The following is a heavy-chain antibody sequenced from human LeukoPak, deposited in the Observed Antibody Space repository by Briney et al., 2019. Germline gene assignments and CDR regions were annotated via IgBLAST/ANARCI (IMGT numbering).Heavy chain of an antibody. CDR3: AGLRRAYYYYMDV. CDR1: EVTFRTYT. CDR2: ISGSGNYI. Sequence: GGSLRLSCAASEVTFRTYTMTWVRQAPGKGLEWVSSISGSGNYIYYADSLKGRFTISRDNANNLLFLQMSSLRAEDTAVYFCAGLRRAYYYYMDVWGKGTTVTVSS. J-gene: IGHJ6*03. V-gene: IGHV3-21*06.